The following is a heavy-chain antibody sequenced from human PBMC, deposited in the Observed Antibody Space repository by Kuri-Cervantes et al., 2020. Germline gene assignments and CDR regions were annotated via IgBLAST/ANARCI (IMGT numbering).Heavy chain of an antibody. CDR2: ISYDGSNK. CDR1: GFTFSSYG. J-gene: IGHJ4*02. V-gene: IGHV3-30*18. Sequence: GESLKISCAASGFTFSSYGMHWVRQAPGKGLEWVAVISYDGSNKYYADSVKGRFTISRDNSKNTLYLQMNSLRAEDTAVCYCAKILYSSSWYGDYWGQGTLVTVSS. CDR3: AKILYSSSWYGDY. D-gene: IGHD6-13*01.